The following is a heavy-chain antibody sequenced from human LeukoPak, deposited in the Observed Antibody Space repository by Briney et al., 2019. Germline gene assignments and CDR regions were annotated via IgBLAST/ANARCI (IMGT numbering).Heavy chain of an antibody. CDR3: ARWSTGFDY. CDR2: INHDGGLT. Sequence: GGSLRLSCATSGFTFTTYYLSWVRQAPGKGLEWVANINHDGGLTFYVDSVKGRFTISRDNAENFLYLQMNSLRAEGTAVYYCARWSTGFDYWGQGAQVTVSS. CDR1: GFTFTTYY. V-gene: IGHV3-7*01. J-gene: IGHJ4*02. D-gene: IGHD5/OR15-5a*01.